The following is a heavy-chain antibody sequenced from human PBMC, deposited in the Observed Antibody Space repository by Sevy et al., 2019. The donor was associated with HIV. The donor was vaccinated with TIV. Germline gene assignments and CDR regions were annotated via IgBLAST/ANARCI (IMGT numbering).Heavy chain of an antibody. CDR2: VHASAIT. CDR3: ARHGAYGDYVPNDPPLDY. CDR1: GGSISGSS. Sequence: SETLSLTCTVTGGSISGSSWSWIRQPPGKGLEWIGNVHASAITNYNPSLKSRVTISLDTSESQSSLILNSVTAADTAVYYCARHGAYGDYVPNDPPLDYWGRGILVTVSS. D-gene: IGHD4-17*01. J-gene: IGHJ4*01. V-gene: IGHV4-59*08.